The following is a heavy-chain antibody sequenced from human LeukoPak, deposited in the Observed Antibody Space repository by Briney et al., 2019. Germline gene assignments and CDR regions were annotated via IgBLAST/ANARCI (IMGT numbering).Heavy chain of an antibody. CDR3: ARQEYSYGQTFDC. V-gene: IGHV4-39*01. CDR1: GGSISSSSYY. Sequence: SETLSLTCTVSGGSISSSSYYWGWIRQPPGKGLEWIGSIYYSGSTYYNPSLKSRVTISVDTSKNQFSLKLGSVTAADTAVYYCARQEYSYGQTFDCWGQGTLVTVSS. CDR2: IYYSGST. D-gene: IGHD5-18*01. J-gene: IGHJ4*02.